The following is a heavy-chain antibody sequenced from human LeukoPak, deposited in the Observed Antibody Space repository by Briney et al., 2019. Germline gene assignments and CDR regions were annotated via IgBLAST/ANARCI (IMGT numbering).Heavy chain of an antibody. D-gene: IGHD5-12*01. CDR2: ISYDGSNK. J-gene: IGHJ4*02. CDR3: ARDPAAGYLKHWGFFDY. CDR1: GFTFSSYA. Sequence: GGSLRLSCAASGFTFSSYAMHWVRRAPGKGLEWGAVISYDGSNKYYADSVKGRFTISRDNSKNTLYLQMNSLRAEDTAVYYCARDPAAGYLKHWGFFDYWGQGTLVTVSS. V-gene: IGHV3-30*04.